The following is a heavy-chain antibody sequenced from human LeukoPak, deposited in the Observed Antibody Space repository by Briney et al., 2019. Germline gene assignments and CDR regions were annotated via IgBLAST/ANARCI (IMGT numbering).Heavy chain of an antibody. Sequence: ASVKVSCKASGYTFTNYGINWVRQAPGQGLEWMGWISAYNGNTNYAQKIQGRVTMTTDTFTSTAYMELRSLRSDDTAVYYCARDPSVVVTAPNGWFDPWGQGTLVTVSS. CDR3: ARDPSVVVTAPNGWFDP. V-gene: IGHV1-18*01. CDR1: GYTFTNYG. CDR2: ISAYNGNT. J-gene: IGHJ5*02. D-gene: IGHD2-21*02.